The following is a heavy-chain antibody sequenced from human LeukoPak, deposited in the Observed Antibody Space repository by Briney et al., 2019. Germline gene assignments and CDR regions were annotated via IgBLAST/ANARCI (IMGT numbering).Heavy chain of an antibody. CDR2: IHYTGFT. V-gene: IGHV4-59*08. CDR3: AGTVWGYSSAHWFDP. D-gene: IGHD6-19*01. J-gene: IGHJ5*02. Sequence: SETLSLTCTVSGGPVTGYYWSWIRPHPGKGREWIGYIHYTGFTIYNPSLRTGVPISLNNSQNQYSLRLNSMTAAAPAGFYLAGTVWGYSSAHWFDPWGQGTLVTVSA. CDR1: GGPVTGYY.